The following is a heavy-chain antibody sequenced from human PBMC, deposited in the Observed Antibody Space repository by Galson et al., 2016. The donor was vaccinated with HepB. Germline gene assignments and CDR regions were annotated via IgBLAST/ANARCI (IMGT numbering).Heavy chain of an antibody. CDR1: GYTFTAYA. J-gene: IGHJ3*02. CDR3: ARRLVGSYGNALDI. Sequence: SGYTFTAYAIHWVRQAPGQRLEWMAWINTAKGDTRYSQKLQGRVTLTRDTSATTASMELSSLRSEDTAVYYCARRLVGSYGNALDIWGQGTLVTVSS. D-gene: IGHD2-8*02. CDR2: INTAKGDT. V-gene: IGHV1-3*04.